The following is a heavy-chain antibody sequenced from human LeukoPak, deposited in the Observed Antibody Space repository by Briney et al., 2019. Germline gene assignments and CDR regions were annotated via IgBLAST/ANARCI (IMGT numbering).Heavy chain of an antibody. D-gene: IGHD6-19*01. CDR3: ARVLYSSGWYDGDY. CDR1: GFTFSDYY. J-gene: IGHJ4*02. CDR2: ISGSGSST. Sequence: GGSLRLSCAASGFTFSDYYMSWIRQAPGKGLEWVSAISGSGSSTYYAASVKGRFTISRDNSKNTLYLQMSSLRSEDTAVYYCARVLYSSGWYDGDYWGQGTLVTVSS. V-gene: IGHV3-23*01.